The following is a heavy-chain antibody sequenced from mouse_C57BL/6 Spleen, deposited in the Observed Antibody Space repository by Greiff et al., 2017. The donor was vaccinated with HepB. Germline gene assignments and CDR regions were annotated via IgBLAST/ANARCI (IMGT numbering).Heavy chain of an antibody. V-gene: IGHV1-18*01. Sequence: VQLQQSGPELVKPGASVKIPCKASGYTFTDYNMDWVKQSHGKSLEWIGDINPNNGGTIYNQKFKGKATLTVDKSSSTAYMELRSLTSEDTAVYYWARTDYYCSSPWFAYWGQGTLVTVSA. CDR1: GYTFTDYN. CDR3: ARTDYYCSSPWFAY. J-gene: IGHJ3*01. D-gene: IGHD1-1*01. CDR2: INPNNGGT.